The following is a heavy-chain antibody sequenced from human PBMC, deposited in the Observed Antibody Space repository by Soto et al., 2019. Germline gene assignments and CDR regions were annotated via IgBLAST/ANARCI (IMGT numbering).Heavy chain of an antibody. CDR1: GNTFTSYG. D-gene: IGHD5-12*01. CDR3: TSEDVATGLV. CDR2: ISAANGDT. J-gene: IGHJ4*02. V-gene: IGHV1-18*01. Sequence: ASVTVSCKASGNTFTSYGVSWVRQAPGQGLEWLGWISAANGDTNSAQNLQGRVTMTTDSSTSTAYMELRSLTFEDTAIYYCTSEDVATGLVWGPGSLVTVSS.